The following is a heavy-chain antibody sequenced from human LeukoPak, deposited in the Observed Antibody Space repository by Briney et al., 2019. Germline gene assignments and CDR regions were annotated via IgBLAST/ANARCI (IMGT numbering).Heavy chain of an antibody. Sequence: SETLSLTCTVSGGSISSYYWSWIRQPPGKGLEWIGYMYYSGSANYNPSLKSRVTISVDTSKNRFSLKLSSVTAADTAVYYCARGAAPYYFDYWGQGTLVTVSS. CDR3: ARGAAPYYFDY. J-gene: IGHJ4*02. V-gene: IGHV4-59*01. CDR2: MYYSGSA. D-gene: IGHD6-25*01. CDR1: GGSISSYY.